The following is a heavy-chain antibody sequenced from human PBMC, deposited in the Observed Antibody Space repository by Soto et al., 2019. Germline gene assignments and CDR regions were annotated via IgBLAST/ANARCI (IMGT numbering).Heavy chain of an antibody. J-gene: IGHJ2*01. CDR3: ARLTTPGSSSLYPAWYFDL. CDR2: IYYSGST. Sequence: QVQLQESGPGLVKPSETLSLTCTVSGGSISSYYCSWIRQPPGKGLEWIGSIYYSGSTNYNPPLTRRVTISVDTSKNHFSLKLSSVTAAYTAVYYWARLTTPGSSSLYPAWYFDLWGRGTLVTVSS. CDR1: GGSISSYY. V-gene: IGHV4-59*08. D-gene: IGHD6-13*01.